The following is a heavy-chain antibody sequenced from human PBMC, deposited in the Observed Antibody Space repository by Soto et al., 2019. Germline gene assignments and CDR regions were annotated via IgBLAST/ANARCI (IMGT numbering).Heavy chain of an antibody. D-gene: IGHD3-10*01. Sequence: GGSLRLSCAASGFTFSNSAMSWVRQAPGRGLEWVSSISVTGTLTYSAESVKGRFTISRDNSKNTLYLQMNGLRADDTAVYYCAKDRYSASGALLLDFWAQGNLVTVSS. J-gene: IGHJ4*02. CDR2: ISVTGTLT. V-gene: IGHV3-23*01. CDR3: AKDRYSASGALLLDF. CDR1: GFTFSNSA.